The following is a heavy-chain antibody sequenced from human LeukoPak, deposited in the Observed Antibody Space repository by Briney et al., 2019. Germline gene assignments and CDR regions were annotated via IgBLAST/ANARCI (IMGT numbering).Heavy chain of an antibody. V-gene: IGHV4-4*07. D-gene: IGHD1-1*01. J-gene: IGHJ5*02. CDR2: IYTTGTT. CDR3: ARDSMRIQTGTTP. Sequence: SETLSLTCTVSDTSINTYYWSWIRQPAGKGLEWIGHIYTTGTTNYNPSLKSRVTMSIDTSKNQFSLKLTSLTAADTALYFCARDSMRIQTGTTPWGQGTLVTVSS. CDR1: DTSINTYY.